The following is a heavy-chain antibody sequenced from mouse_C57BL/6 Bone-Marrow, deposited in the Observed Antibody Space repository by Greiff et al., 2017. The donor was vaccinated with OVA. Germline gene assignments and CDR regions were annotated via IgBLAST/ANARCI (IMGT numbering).Heavy chain of an antibody. Sequence: VQVVESGPELVKPGASVKISCKASGYAFSSSWMNWVKQRPGKGLEWIGRIYPGDGDTNYNGKFKGKATLTADKSSSTAYMQLSSLTSEDSAVYFCARYYYARPPYAMDYWGQGTSVTVSS. CDR1: GYAFSSSW. CDR2: IYPGDGDT. D-gene: IGHD1-1*01. V-gene: IGHV1-82*01. CDR3: ARYYYARPPYAMDY. J-gene: IGHJ4*01.